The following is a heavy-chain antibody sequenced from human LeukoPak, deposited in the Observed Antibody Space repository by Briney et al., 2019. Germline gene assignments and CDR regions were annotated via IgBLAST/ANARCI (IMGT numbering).Heavy chain of an antibody. D-gene: IGHD1-1*01. Sequence: GASVRVSCKASGYTFTGSYMHWVRQAPGQGFEWIGWISPASGATKYAQNFQGRVTLTTDTSITTAYMELSSLTSDDTASYNCLNEHGGWGQGTPVTVSS. CDR1: GYTFTGSY. CDR3: LNEHGG. J-gene: IGHJ4*02. V-gene: IGHV1-2*02. CDR2: ISPASGAT.